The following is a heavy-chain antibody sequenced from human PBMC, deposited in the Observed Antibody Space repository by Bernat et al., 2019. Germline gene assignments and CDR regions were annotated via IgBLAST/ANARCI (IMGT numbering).Heavy chain of an antibody. Sequence: QVQLQESGPGLVKPSQTLSLTCTVSGGSISSGGYYWSWIRQHPGKGLEWIGYIYYSGSTYYNPSLKSRVTISVDTSKNQFSLKLSSVTAVDTAVYYCARDGRLRGYYYYMDVWGKGTTVTVSS. CDR2: IYYSGST. D-gene: IGHD2-15*01. J-gene: IGHJ6*03. CDR3: ARDGRLRGYYYYMDV. V-gene: IGHV4-31*03. CDR1: GGSISSGGYY.